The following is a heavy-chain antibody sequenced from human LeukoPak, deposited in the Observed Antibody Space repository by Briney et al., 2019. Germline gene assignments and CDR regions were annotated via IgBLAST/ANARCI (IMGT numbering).Heavy chain of an antibody. Sequence: ASVKVSCKTSGYTFINYYIHWVRQATGQGLEWMGWMNPNSGNTGYAQKFQGRVTMTRNTSISTAYMELSSLRSEDTAVYYCARVMATDMYYFNYWGQGTLVTVSS. D-gene: IGHD5-12*01. V-gene: IGHV1-8*02. J-gene: IGHJ4*02. CDR2: MNPNSGNT. CDR1: GYTFINYY. CDR3: ARVMATDMYYFNY.